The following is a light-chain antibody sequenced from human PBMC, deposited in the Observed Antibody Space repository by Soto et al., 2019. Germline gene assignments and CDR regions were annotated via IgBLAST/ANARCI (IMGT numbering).Light chain of an antibody. CDR3: QSYDSSTVV. CDR1: SGSLASNY. J-gene: IGLJ2*01. Sequence: NFMLTQPHSVSESPGKTVTISCTRSSGSLASNYVQWYQQRPGSAPTTVIYEDNQRPSGVPDRFSGSTDGSSNSASLTISGLQTEDEADYYFQSYDSSTVVFGGGTQLTVL. CDR2: EDN. V-gene: IGLV6-57*04.